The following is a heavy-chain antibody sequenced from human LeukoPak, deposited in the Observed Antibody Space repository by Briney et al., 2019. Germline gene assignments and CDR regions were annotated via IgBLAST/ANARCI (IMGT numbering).Heavy chain of an antibody. V-gene: IGHV1-8*01. CDR3: ARLYYYASSGYDALDI. CDR1: GYTFPSYV. J-gene: IGHJ3*02. Sequence: GASVPVSCQTSGYTFPSYVINWVRQATAQGLEWMGGMDGSSGKTAYAQKFLGRVTITRNTSISTAYMELSSLTSEDTAVYYCARLYYYASSGYDALDIWGQGTMVTVSS. D-gene: IGHD3-22*01. CDR2: MDGSSGKT.